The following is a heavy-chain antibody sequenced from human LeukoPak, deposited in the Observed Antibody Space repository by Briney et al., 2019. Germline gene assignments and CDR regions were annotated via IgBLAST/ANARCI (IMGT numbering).Heavy chain of an antibody. CDR2: ISAYNGNT. D-gene: IGHD1-26*01. J-gene: IGHJ3*02. CDR3: ARLVGSYYSPPAFDI. CDR1: GFTFTSYY. V-gene: IGHV1-18*04. Sequence: GASVKVSCKASGFTFTSYYMHWVRQAPGQGLEWMGWISAYNGNTNYAQKLQGRVTMTTDTSTSTAYMELRSLTSDDTAVYYCARLVGSYYSPPAFDIWGQGTMVTVSS.